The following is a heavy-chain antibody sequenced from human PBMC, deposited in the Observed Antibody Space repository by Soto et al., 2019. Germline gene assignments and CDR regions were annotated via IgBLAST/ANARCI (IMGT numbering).Heavy chain of an antibody. D-gene: IGHD4-4*01. CDR1: GYSFTTYD. CDR3: ARVPRGVDDYSNYNWFDP. Sequence: DSVKVSCKASGYSFTTYDINWVRQATGQGPERKGWMNPKSGKTGYAQKFQGRVTMTRDTSINTAYMELSSLTSEDTALYFCARVPRGVDDYSNYNWFDPWGQGTLVTFSS. J-gene: IGHJ5*02. CDR2: MNPKSGKT. V-gene: IGHV1-8*01.